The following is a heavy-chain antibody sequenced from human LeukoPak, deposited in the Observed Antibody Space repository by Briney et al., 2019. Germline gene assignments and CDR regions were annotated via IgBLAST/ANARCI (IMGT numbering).Heavy chain of an antibody. CDR2: ISSSSSYI. J-gene: IGHJ2*01. D-gene: IGHD2-21*02. Sequence: GGSLRLSCAASGFTFSSYSMNWVRQAPGKGLGWVSSISSSSSYIYYADSVKGRFTISRDNAKNSLYLQMNSLRAEDTAVYYCARDIAYCGGDCYSGIWYFDLWGRGTLVTVSS. CDR3: ARDIAYCGGDCYSGIWYFDL. V-gene: IGHV3-21*01. CDR1: GFTFSSYS.